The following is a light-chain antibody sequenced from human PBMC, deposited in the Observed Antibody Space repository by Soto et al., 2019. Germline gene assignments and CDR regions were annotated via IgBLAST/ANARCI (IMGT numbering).Light chain of an antibody. Sequence: DIQMTQSPSSLSASVGDRVTITCRASQGISNYLAWYQQKPGKVPELLIYAASTLQSGVPSRFSGSGSGTEFSLTISGLQPEDVATYCCHKYNQAPTFGGGTKVEMK. CDR3: HKYNQAPT. J-gene: IGKJ4*01. CDR1: QGISNY. V-gene: IGKV1-27*01. CDR2: AAS.